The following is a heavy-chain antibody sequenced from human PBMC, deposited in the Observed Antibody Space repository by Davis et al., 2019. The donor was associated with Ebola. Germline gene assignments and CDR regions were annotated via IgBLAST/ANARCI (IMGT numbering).Heavy chain of an antibody. V-gene: IGHV1-46*01. D-gene: IGHD3-9*01. CDR2: INPSGGST. CDR1: GYTFTSYY. Sequence: ASVKVSCKASGYTFTSYYMHWVRQAPGQGLEWMGIINPSGGSTSYAQKFQGRVTITADKSTSTAYMELSSLRSEDTAVYYCARFDRGMDVWGQGTTVTVSS. J-gene: IGHJ6*02. CDR3: ARFDRGMDV.